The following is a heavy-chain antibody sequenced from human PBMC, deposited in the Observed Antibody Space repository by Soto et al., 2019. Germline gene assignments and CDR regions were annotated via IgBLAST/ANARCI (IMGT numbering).Heavy chain of an antibody. Sequence: EVQLVESGGGLVQPGRSLRLSCAASGFTLDDYAMHWVRQAPGKGLEWVSGISWNSGSIGYADSVKGRFTISRDNAKNSLYLQMNSLRAEDTALYYCAKDIKAVAGTKGCAFDIWGQGTMVTVSS. D-gene: IGHD6-19*01. CDR3: AKDIKAVAGTKGCAFDI. CDR1: GFTLDDYA. CDR2: ISWNSGSI. V-gene: IGHV3-9*01. J-gene: IGHJ3*02.